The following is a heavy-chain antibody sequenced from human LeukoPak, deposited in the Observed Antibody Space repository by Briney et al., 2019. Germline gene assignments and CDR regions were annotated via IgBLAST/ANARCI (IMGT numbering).Heavy chain of an antibody. D-gene: IGHD1-1*01. CDR3: AKDGATGTTLFDYYYGMDV. CDR2: ISGSGGST. CDR1: GFTFSSYA. V-gene: IGHV3-23*01. J-gene: IGHJ6*02. Sequence: PGGSLRLPCAASGFTFSSYAMSWVRQAPGKGLEWVSAISGSGGSTYYADSVKGRFTISRDNSKNTLYLQMNSLRAEDTAVYYCAKDGATGTTLFDYYYGMDVWGQGTTVTVSS.